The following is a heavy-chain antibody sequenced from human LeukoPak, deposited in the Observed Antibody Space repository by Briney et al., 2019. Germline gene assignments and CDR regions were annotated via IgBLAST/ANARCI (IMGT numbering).Heavy chain of an antibody. CDR1: GGTFSSYA. D-gene: IGHD5-12*01. CDR2: VIPIFGTA. CDR3: ARYSGYDFYYYYMDV. V-gene: IGHV1-69*01. J-gene: IGHJ6*03. Sequence: SSVKVSCKASGGTFSSYAISWVRQAPGQGLEWMGGVIPIFGTANYAQKFQGRVTITPDESTSTAYMELSSLRSEDTAVYYCARYSGYDFYYYYMDVWGKGTTVTVSS.